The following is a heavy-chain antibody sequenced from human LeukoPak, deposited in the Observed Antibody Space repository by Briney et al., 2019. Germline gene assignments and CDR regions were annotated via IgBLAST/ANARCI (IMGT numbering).Heavy chain of an antibody. CDR2: ISHDGGND. J-gene: IGHJ4*02. D-gene: IGHD1-26*01. CDR1: GLTFRNHA. Sequence: GKSLRLSCAASGLTFRNHAIHWVRQAPGKGLEWVTVISHDGGNDYYRDSVKGRFTISRDNAKDSLYLQMNSLRVEDTAVYYCARDPIVGDTGGGDYWGQGTLVTVSS. CDR3: ARDPIVGDTGGGDY. V-gene: IGHV3-30*04.